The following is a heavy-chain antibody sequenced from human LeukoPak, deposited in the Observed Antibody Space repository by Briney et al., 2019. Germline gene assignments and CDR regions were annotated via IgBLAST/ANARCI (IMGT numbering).Heavy chain of an antibody. CDR2: INPSGGST. V-gene: IGHV1-46*01. CDR3: ARDGLHGRHIVVVPASYYYYMDV. CDR1: GHTFTSYY. D-gene: IGHD2-2*01. Sequence: ASVKVSCKASGHTFTSYYMHWVRQAPGQGLEWMGIINPSGGSTSYAQKFQGRVTMTRDTSISTAYMELSRLRSDDTAVYYCARDGLHGRHIVVVPASYYYYMDVWGKGTTVTVSS. J-gene: IGHJ6*03.